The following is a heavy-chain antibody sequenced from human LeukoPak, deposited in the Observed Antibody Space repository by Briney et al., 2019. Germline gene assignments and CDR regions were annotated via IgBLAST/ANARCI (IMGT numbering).Heavy chain of an antibody. CDR2: ISSISSTI. CDR1: GFTFSSYS. CDR3: ARELLRTYYYNSSGYDY. V-gene: IGHV3-48*01. J-gene: IGHJ4*02. D-gene: IGHD3-22*01. Sequence: PGGSLRLSCAASGFTFSSYSMNWVREAPGKGREWVSYISSISSTIYYADSVKGRFTISRDNAKNSLYLQMNSLRAEDTVMYYCARELLRTYYYNSSGYDYWGQGTLVTVSS.